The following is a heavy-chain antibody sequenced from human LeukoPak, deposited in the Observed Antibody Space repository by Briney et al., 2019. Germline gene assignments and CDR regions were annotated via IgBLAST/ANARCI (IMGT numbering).Heavy chain of an antibody. CDR1: GFTLSNYG. J-gene: IGHJ4*02. Sequence: GRSLRLSCAASGFTLSNYGMHWVRQAPGKGLEWVAVISYTGSNEYYPDSVKGRFTISRDNSKNTLYLQMNSLRAEDTAVYYCAKGHYDSSGYYFDYWGQGTLVTVSS. D-gene: IGHD3-22*01. CDR3: AKGHYDSSGYYFDY. V-gene: IGHV3-30*18. CDR2: ISYTGSNE.